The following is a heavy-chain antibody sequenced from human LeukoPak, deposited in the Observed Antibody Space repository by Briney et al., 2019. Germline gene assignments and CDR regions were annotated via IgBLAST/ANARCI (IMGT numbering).Heavy chain of an antibody. CDR3: ARESSYSSMSKYYYDSSGYPDY. V-gene: IGHV1-2*02. D-gene: IGHD3-22*01. Sequence: ASVKVSCKASGYTFTGYYMHWVRQAPGQGLEWMGWINHNSGGTNYAQKFQGRVTMTRDTSISTAYMELSRLRSDDTAVYYCARESSYSSMSKYYYDSSGYPDYWGQGTLVTVSS. J-gene: IGHJ4*02. CDR1: GYTFTGYY. CDR2: INHNSGGT.